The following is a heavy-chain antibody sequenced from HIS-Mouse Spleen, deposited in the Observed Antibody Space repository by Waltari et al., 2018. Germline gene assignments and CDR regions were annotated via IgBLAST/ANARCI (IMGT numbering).Heavy chain of an antibody. Sequence: QLQLQESGPGLVKPSETLSLTCPVSGGSISSSSYYWGWIRQPPGKGLEWIGSLYYSGSTYYNPSLKSRVTISVDTSKNQFSLKLSSVTAADTAVYYCAREPSAFDIWGQGTMVTVSS. CDR3: AREPSAFDI. CDR1: GGSISSSSYY. V-gene: IGHV4-39*07. CDR2: LYYSGST. J-gene: IGHJ3*02.